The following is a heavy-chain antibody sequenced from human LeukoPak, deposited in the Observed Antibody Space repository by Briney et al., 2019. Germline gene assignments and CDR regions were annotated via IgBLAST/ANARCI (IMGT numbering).Heavy chain of an antibody. D-gene: IGHD6-19*01. Sequence: PGRSLRLSCAASGFIFSSYGMYWVRQAPGKGLEWVAAIWHDGSAEFYADSVKGRFSISRDDSKNTVYLQMNSLRAEDTALYYCARDSRGGWSGYFDFWGQGTLVTVSS. V-gene: IGHV3-33*07. CDR3: ARDSRGGWSGYFDF. CDR1: GFIFSSYG. J-gene: IGHJ4*02. CDR2: IWHDGSAE.